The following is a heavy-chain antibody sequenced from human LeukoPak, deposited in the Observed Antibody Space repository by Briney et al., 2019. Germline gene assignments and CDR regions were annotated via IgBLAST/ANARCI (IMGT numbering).Heavy chain of an antibody. CDR2: ISYDGSNK. J-gene: IGHJ6*02. D-gene: IGHD3-3*01. V-gene: IGHV3-30-3*01. Sequence: SGGSLRFSCAASGFTFSSYAMHWVRQAPGKGLEWVAVISYDGSNKYYADSVKGRFTISRDNSKNTLYLQMNSLRAEDTAVYYCASLLRFLEWLSKDYGMDVWGQGTTVTVSS. CDR3: ASLLRFLEWLSKDYGMDV. CDR1: GFTFSSYA.